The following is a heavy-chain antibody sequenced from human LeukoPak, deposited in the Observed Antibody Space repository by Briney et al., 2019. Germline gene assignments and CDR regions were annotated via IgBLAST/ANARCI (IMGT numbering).Heavy chain of an antibody. Sequence: SETLSLTCTVSGGSISSSSYYWGWIRQPPGKGLEWIGSIYYSRSTYYNPSLKSRVTISVDTSKNQFSLKLSSVTAADTAVYYCARDEGGSYDYWGQGTLVTVSS. CDR1: GGSISSSSYY. D-gene: IGHD1-26*01. V-gene: IGHV4-39*07. J-gene: IGHJ4*02. CDR2: IYYSRST. CDR3: ARDEGGSYDY.